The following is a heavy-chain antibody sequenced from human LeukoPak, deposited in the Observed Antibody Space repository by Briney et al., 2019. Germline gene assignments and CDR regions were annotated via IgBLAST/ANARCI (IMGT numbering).Heavy chain of an antibody. Sequence: SETLSLTCTVSGDSISSYYWSWIRQPPGKGLEWIGYIYYSGSTNYNPSLKSRVTISVDTSKNQFSLKLSSVTAADTAVYYCARDRYSTYGMDVWGQGTTVTVSS. CDR2: IYYSGST. CDR3: ARDRYSTYGMDV. V-gene: IGHV4-59*01. J-gene: IGHJ6*02. D-gene: IGHD6-13*01. CDR1: GDSISSYY.